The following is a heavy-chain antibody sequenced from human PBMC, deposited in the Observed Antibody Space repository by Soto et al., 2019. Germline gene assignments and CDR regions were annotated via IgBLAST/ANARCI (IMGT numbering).Heavy chain of an antibody. J-gene: IGHJ3*02. CDR3: ARDTGYCSGGSCYQDAFDI. CDR2: INPNSGGT. D-gene: IGHD2-15*01. Sequence: AASVKVSCKASGYTFTGYYMHWVRQAPGQGLEWMGWINPNSGGTNYAQKFQGWVTMTRDTSISTAYMELSRLRSDDTAVYYCARDTGYCSGGSCYQDAFDIWGQGTMVTVSS. V-gene: IGHV1-2*04. CDR1: GYTFTGYY.